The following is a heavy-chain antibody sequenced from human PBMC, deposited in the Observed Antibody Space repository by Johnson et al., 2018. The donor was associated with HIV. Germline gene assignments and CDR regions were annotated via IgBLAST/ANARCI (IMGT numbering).Heavy chain of an antibody. CDR3: ATDSSSGVYDAFDI. CDR1: GFTVSSNY. J-gene: IGHJ3*02. CDR2: IYSGGST. Sequence: EVQLVESGGGLVQPGESLRLSCAASGFTVSSNYMSWVRQAPGKGLEWVSVIYSGGSTYDADSVKGRFTISRDNSKNMLYLQMNSLRAEDTAVYYCATDSSSGVYDAFDIWGQGTMVTVSS. D-gene: IGHD6-13*01. V-gene: IGHV3-66*02.